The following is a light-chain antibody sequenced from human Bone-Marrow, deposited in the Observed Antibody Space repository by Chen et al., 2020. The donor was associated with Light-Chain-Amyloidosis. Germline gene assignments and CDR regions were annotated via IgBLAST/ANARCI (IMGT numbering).Light chain of an antibody. CDR1: QSLLDSDDGNTY. CDR2: PLS. J-gene: IGKJ2*01. CDR3: MQSIEFPSYT. Sequence: DIVMTQTPLSLPVTPGEPASISCRSSQSLLDSDDGNTYLDWYLQTPGQSPQLLIYPLSYLASGVPDRFSGSGSGTDFTLKISRVEAEDVGVYYCMQSIEFPSYTFGQGTKLEIK. V-gene: IGKV2-40*01.